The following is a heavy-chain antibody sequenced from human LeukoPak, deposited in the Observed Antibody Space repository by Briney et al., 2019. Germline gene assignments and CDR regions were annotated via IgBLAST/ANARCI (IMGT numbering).Heavy chain of an antibody. V-gene: IGHV4-4*07. CDR3: AGSDDFDY. J-gene: IGHJ4*02. CDR2: IYTSGTS. CDR1: GFSLNSYY. Sequence: SETLSLTCTVSGFSLNSYYLSWIRQPAGKGLEWVGRIYTSGTSNYNPSLKSRVTMSIDTSKNQFYLKLSSVTDADMAVYYCAGSDDFDYWGQGTLVTVSS. D-gene: IGHD2-15*01.